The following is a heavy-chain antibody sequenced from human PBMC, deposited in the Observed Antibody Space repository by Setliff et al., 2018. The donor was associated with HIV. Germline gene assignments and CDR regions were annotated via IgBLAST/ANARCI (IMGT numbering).Heavy chain of an antibody. CDR3: ARGARLLAVYYCTRDTGGGGFPMDV. V-gene: IGHV4-34*01. CDR2: INHSGST. J-gene: IGHJ6*03. CDR1: GGSFTDIGGSFTDYY. D-gene: IGHD2-8*02. Sequence: SETLSLTCAVFGGSFTDIGGSFTDYYWIWIRQPPGKGLEWIGEINHSGSTHYNPSLKSRFTISVDTSKNQFSLKVNSVTAADTAVYYCARGARLLAVYYCTRDTGGGGFPMDVWGKGTTVTVSS.